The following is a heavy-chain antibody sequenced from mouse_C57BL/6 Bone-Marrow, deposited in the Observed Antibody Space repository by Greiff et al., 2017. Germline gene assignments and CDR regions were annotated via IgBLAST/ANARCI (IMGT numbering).Heavy chain of an antibody. CDR3: ARRAGY. D-gene: IGHD3-3*01. J-gene: IGHJ2*01. V-gene: IGHV1-82*01. CDR1: GYAFSSSW. Sequence: VQLQESGPELVKPGASVTISCKASGYAFSSSWMNWVKQRPGKGLEWIGRIYPGAGDTNYNGKFKGKATLTADKSSSTAYMQLSSLTSEDSAVYFCARRAGYWGQGTTLTVSS. CDR2: IYPGAGDT.